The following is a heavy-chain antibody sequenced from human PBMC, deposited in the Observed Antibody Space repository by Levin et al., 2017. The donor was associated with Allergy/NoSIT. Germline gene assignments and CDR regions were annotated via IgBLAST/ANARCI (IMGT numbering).Heavy chain of an antibody. CDR3: ARVDILTGYTYYYMDV. J-gene: IGHJ6*03. D-gene: IGHD3-9*01. Sequence: GASVKVSCKGSGYSFTSYWIGWVRQMPGKGLEWMGIIYPGDSDTRYSPSFQGQVTISADKSISTAYLQWSSLKASDTAMYYCARVDILTGYTYYYMDVWGKGTTVTVSS. V-gene: IGHV5-51*01. CDR2: IYPGDSDT. CDR1: GYSFTSYW.